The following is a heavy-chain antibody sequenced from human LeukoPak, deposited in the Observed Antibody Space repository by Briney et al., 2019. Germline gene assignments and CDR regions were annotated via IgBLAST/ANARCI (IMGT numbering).Heavy chain of an antibody. CDR3: ATCGLFSNGRFYYDY. Sequence: PGRSLRLSCAVSGFRFSSSWMGWVSQAPGQGLEWVGNIHQDGSEKNYVESVKGRFTISRDNAKSSLHLQMNRLRAEHTAVYYCATCGLFSNGRFYYDYWGQGTLVTASS. J-gene: IGHJ4*01. CDR1: GFRFSSSW. V-gene: IGHV3-7*01. CDR2: IHQDGSEK. D-gene: IGHD3-22*01.